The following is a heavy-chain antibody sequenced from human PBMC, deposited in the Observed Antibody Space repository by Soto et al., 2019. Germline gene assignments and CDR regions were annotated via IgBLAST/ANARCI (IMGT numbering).Heavy chain of an antibody. V-gene: IGHV3-7*03. D-gene: IGHD2-2*01. Sequence: EVQLVESGGGLVQPGGSLRLSCAASGFTFSSYWMSWVRQAPGKGLESVANIKQDGSETYYVDSVKGRFTISRDNAKNSLFLQMNSLRAEDTAVYYCARDEVLRYCSNVACYARPYYYYGLDVWGQGTTVTVSS. CDR1: GFTFSSYW. J-gene: IGHJ6*02. CDR3: ARDEVLRYCSNVACYARPYYYYGLDV. CDR2: IKQDGSET.